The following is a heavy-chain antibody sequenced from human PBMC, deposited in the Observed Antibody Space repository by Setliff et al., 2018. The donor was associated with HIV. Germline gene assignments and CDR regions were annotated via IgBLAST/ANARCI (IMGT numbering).Heavy chain of an antibody. CDR2: IYRSGST. CDR1: DYSITSGYY. D-gene: IGHD2-21*02. CDR3: ATQGLTVPIPGGYFQH. J-gene: IGHJ1*01. Sequence: SETLSLTCGISDYSITSGYYWGWIRQPPGKGLEWIGSIYRSGSTYDNPSLKSRVTISFVTSKNQFSLILTSVTAADTAVYYCATQGLTVPIPGGYFQHWGPGILVTVSS. V-gene: IGHV4-38-2*01.